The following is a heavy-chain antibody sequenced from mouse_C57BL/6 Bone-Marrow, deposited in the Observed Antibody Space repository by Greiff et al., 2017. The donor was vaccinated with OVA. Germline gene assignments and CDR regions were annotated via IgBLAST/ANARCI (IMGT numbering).Heavy chain of an antibody. CDR2: INPNNGGT. CDR1: GYTFTDYY. Sequence: EVQLQQSGPELVKPGASVKISCKASGYTFTDYYMNWVKQSHGKSLEWIGDINPNNGGTSYNQKFKGKATLTVDKSSSTAYMELRSLTSEDSAVYYCARSLYYYGSSPRFAYWGQGTLVTVSA. D-gene: IGHD1-1*01. J-gene: IGHJ3*01. CDR3: ARSLYYYGSSPRFAY. V-gene: IGHV1-26*01.